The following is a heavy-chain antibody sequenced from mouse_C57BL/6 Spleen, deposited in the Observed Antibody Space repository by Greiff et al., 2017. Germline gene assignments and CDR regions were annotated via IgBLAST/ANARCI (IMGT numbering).Heavy chain of an antibody. D-gene: IGHD3-2*02. CDR3: TRWEAQAPWFAY. CDR2: IDPETGGT. V-gene: IGHV1-15*01. J-gene: IGHJ3*01. Sequence: VQLQQPGAELVRPGASVTLSCKASGYTFTDYEMHWVKQTPVHGLEWIGAIDPETGGTAYNQKFKGKAILTADKSSSTAYMELRSLTSEDSAVYYCTRWEAQAPWFAYWGQGTLVTVSA. CDR1: GYTFTDYE.